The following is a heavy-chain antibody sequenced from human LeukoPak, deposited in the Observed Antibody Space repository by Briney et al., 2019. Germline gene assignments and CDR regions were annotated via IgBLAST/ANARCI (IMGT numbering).Heavy chain of an antibody. CDR1: GFTFSSYR. CDR3: ARGDSSGYGPDH. Sequence: PGGSLRLSCAASGFTFSSYRMNWVRQAPGKGLEWVSYISSSSSTIYYADFVKGRFTISRDNAKNSLYLQMNSLRDEDTAVYYCARGDSSGYGPDHWGQGTLVTVSS. CDR2: ISSSSSTI. J-gene: IGHJ5*02. V-gene: IGHV3-48*02. D-gene: IGHD3-22*01.